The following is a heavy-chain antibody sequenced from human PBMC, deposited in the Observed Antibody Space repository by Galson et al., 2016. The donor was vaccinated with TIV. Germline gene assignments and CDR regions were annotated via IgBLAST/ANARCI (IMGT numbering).Heavy chain of an antibody. V-gene: IGHV3-30*02. D-gene: IGHD6-13*01. J-gene: IGHJ4*02. CDR2: TRNDGSDR. Sequence: LRLSCAASGFTFSSFGLHWVRQAPGRGLEFVAFTRNDGSDRYFADSVKGRFTISRDTSKNTLYLHTNSLRPEDTAVYYCAKEAFYRRSAKKIKFHFDYWGQGTLVTVSS. CDR1: GFTFSSFG. CDR3: AKEAFYRRSAKKIKFHFDY.